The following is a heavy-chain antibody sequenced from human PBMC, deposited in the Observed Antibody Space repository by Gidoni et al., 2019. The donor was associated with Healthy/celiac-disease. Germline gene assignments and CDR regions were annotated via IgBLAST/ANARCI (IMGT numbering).Heavy chain of an antibody. J-gene: IGHJ2*01. CDR3: ARDKSGSGNWYFDL. Sequence: QVQLVESGGGVVQPGKSLRLPCPASGFTFSNYAMNWVRQAPGKGLEWVAVTSYHGGNKYYADSVKGRFTISRDNSKNTLYLQLNSLRTEDTAVYYCARDKSGSGNWYFDLWGRGTLVTVSS. CDR1: GFTFSNYA. D-gene: IGHD3-10*01. CDR2: TSYHGGNK. V-gene: IGHV3-30*04.